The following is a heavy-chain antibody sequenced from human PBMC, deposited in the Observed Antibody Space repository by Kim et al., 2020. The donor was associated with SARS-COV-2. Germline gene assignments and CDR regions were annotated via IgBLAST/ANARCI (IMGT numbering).Heavy chain of an antibody. D-gene: IGHD1-26*01. CDR3: ATEGNSGTYYAAEYYFDY. V-gene: IGHV3-33*01. J-gene: IGHJ4*02. CDR2: IWYDGSIQ. CDR1: GFTFSSYG. Sequence: GGSLRLSCAASGFTFSSYGMHWVRQAPGKGLEWVAVIWYDGSIQYYADSVKGRFTISRDNSKNTLYLQMSSLRAEDTAVYYCATEGNSGTYYAAEYYFDYWGQGTLVTVSS.